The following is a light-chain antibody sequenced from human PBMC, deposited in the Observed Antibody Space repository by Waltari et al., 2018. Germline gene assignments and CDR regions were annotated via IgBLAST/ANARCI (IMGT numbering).Light chain of an antibody. Sequence: DIVLTQYPGTMSLSPGERTILSCSPSHSVGRYLAWYQQKPGQAPRLLIYGASSRSTGIPDRFSGSWSRTDFSLTSSRLDPEDSAVYYCQNHGWLPAIFGQGTKVEIK. CDR1: HSVGRY. J-gene: IGKJ1*01. CDR2: GAS. V-gene: IGKV3-20*01. CDR3: QNHGWLPAI.